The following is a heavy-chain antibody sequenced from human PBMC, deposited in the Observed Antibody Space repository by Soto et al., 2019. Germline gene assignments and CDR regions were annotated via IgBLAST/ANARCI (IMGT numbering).Heavy chain of an antibody. Sequence: EVPLLESGGGLVHPGGSLRLSCAASGFTFSIYAMSWVRQAPGKGLEWVSTIGGGGGDTSYADFVRGRFTISRDNSKNTLYLQMNSLRAEDTAVYYCAKDAPGSGWLSDYWGLRTLATVSS. V-gene: IGHV3-23*01. J-gene: IGHJ4*02. CDR1: GFTFSIYA. CDR2: IGGGGGDT. CDR3: AKDAPGSGWLSDY. D-gene: IGHD3-22*01.